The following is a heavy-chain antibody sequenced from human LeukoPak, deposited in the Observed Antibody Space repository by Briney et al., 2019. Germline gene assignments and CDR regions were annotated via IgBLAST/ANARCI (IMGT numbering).Heavy chain of an antibody. CDR2: ISNSGGTT. J-gene: IGHJ5*02. Sequence: GGSLRLSCAASGFTFSNYALNWVRQAPGKGLEWVSGISNSGGTTYYADSVKGRFTISRDNSKNTLYLEMNSLRAEDTAVYYCAKSGCSSTSCYSILSGWLDPWGQGTLVNVSS. CDR1: GFTFSNYA. V-gene: IGHV3-23*01. CDR3: AKSGCSSTSCYSILSGWLDP. D-gene: IGHD2-2*02.